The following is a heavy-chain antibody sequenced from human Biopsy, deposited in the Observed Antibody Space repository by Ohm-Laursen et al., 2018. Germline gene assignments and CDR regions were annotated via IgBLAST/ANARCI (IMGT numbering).Heavy chain of an antibody. J-gene: IGHJ3*02. V-gene: IGHV4-59*08. CDR2: ISYSRDT. Sequence: SDTLSPTCTVSGGSISGSSWSWIRQAPGKGLEWIGYISYSRDTNYNPSLKSRITISVDTSKNQFYLKLTSVTAADTAVYYCAKHGSGWTGDDAFHIWGQGTMVTVSS. CDR3: AKHGSGWTGDDAFHI. D-gene: IGHD6-19*01. CDR1: GGSISGSS.